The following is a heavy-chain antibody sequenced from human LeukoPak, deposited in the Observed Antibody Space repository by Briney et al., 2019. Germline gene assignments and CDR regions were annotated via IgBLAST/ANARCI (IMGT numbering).Heavy chain of an antibody. CDR1: GGTFSSYA. J-gene: IGHJ4*02. Sequence: SVKVSCKASGGTFSSYAISWVRQAPGQGLEWMGRIIPILGTANYAQKFQGRVTITADKSTSTAYMELSSLRSEDTAVYYCASGRQLWYPFFDYWGQGTLVTVSS. CDR3: ASGRQLWYPFFDY. CDR2: IIPILGTA. V-gene: IGHV1-69*04. D-gene: IGHD5-18*01.